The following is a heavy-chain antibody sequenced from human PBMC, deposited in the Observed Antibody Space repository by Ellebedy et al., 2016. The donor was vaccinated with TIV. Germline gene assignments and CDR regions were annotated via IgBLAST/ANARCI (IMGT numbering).Heavy chain of an antibody. V-gene: IGHV3-23*01. D-gene: IGHD6-13*01. CDR2: ISGSGGST. CDR3: ARDRGIAPGAHDAFDI. Sequence: GESLKISCAASGFTFSSYGMHWVRQAPGKGLKWVSAISGSGGSTYYADSVKGRFTISRDNSKNTLYLQMNSLRAEDTAVYYCARDRGIAPGAHDAFDIWGQGTMVTVSS. J-gene: IGHJ3*02. CDR1: GFTFSSYG.